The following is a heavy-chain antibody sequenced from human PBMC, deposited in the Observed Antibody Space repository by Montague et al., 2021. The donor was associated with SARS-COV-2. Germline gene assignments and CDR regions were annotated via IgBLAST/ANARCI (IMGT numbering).Heavy chain of an antibody. Sequence: VKPTQTLTLTCTFSGFSLSTSGMCVSWIRQPPGKALEWLARIDWDDVKYYSTSLKTRLTISKDTSKNQVVLTMTNMDPVDTATYYCARRTYDILTGYDYGMDVWGQGTTVTVSS. CDR3: ARRTYDILTGYDYGMDV. CDR2: IDWDDVK. V-gene: IGHV2-70*11. D-gene: IGHD3-9*01. CDR1: GFSLSTSGMC. J-gene: IGHJ6*02.